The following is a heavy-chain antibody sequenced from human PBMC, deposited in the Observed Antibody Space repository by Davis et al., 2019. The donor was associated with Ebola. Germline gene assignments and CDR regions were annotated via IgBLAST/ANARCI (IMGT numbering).Heavy chain of an antibody. CDR2: ISGSGGST. D-gene: IGHD3-10*01. CDR1: GFTFSSYA. CDR3: AKDCKVRGVIRWYYYYGMDV. J-gene: IGHJ6*02. Sequence: GSLRLSCAASGFTFSSYAMSWVRQAPGKGLEWVSAISGSGGSTYYADSVKGRFTISRDNSKNTLYLQMNSLRAEDTAVYYCAKDCKVRGVIRWYYYYGMDVWGQGTRSPSP. V-gene: IGHV3-23*01.